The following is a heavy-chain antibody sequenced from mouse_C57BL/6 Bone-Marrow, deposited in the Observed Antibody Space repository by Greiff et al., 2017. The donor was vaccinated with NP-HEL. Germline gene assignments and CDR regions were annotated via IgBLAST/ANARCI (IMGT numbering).Heavy chain of an antibody. CDR3: ANRLRVTAWFAY. CDR1: GYTFTDYY. D-gene: IGHD3-2*02. V-gene: IGHV1-19*01. Sequence: EVQLQQSGPVLVKPGASVKMSCKASGYTFTDYYMNWVKQSHGKSLEWIGVINPYNGGTSYNQKFKGKATLTVDKSSSTAYMELNSLTSEDSAVYYCANRLRVTAWFAYWGQGTLVTVSA. CDR2: INPYNGGT. J-gene: IGHJ3*01.